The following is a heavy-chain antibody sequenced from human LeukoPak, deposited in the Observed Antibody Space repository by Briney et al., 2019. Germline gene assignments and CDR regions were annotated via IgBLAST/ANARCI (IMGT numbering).Heavy chain of an antibody. CDR1: GFTFSSYA. V-gene: IGHV3-64*04. D-gene: IGHD1-1*01. Sequence: GGSLRLSCSASGFTFSSYAMHWVRQAPGKGLEYVSAISSNGGSTYYADSVKGRFTISRDNSKNTLYLQMNSLRAEDTAVYYCAYEDNWNDFIWGQGTLVTVSS. CDR2: ISSNGGST. J-gene: IGHJ4*02. CDR3: AYEDNWNDFI.